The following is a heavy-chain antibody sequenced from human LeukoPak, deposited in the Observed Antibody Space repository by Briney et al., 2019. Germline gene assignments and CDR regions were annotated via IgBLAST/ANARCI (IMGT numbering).Heavy chain of an antibody. CDR3: ARRSAAKDAFDI. Sequence: PGGSLRLSCAASGFTFSSYVMHWVRQAPGKGLVWVSRINSDGSSTSYADPVKGRFTISRDNAKNTLYLQMNSLRAEDTAVYYCARRSAAKDAFDIWGQGTMVTVSS. D-gene: IGHD6-25*01. V-gene: IGHV3-74*01. CDR1: GFTFSSYV. CDR2: INSDGSST. J-gene: IGHJ3*02.